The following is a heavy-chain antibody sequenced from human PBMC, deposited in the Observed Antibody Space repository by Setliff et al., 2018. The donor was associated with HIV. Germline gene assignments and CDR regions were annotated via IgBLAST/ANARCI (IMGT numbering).Heavy chain of an antibody. D-gene: IGHD3-10*01. CDR2: IKPDGSEK. CDR3: VTETWFRFDY. J-gene: IGHJ4*02. CDR1: GFTFSSSW. Sequence: GESLKLSCAASGFTFSSSWMSWVRQAPGKGLEWVAKIKPDGSEKYYVDSVRGRFTISRDNAKNSLYLQMNSLRAEDTAVYYCVTETWFRFDYWGQGTLVTVSS. V-gene: IGHV3-7*05.